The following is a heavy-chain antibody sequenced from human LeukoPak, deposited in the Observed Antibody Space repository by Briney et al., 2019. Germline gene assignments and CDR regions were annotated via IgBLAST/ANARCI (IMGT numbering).Heavy chain of an antibody. Sequence: GGSLRLSSVASGFTFSSYAMSWVRRAAGNGLEWVSAMSGSGGSTYYADSVKGRFTVSRDNSKNTLYLQMNSLRAEDTAVYWCAKESCPLTSCPGYFYYYIDVWAKGTTVTVSS. J-gene: IGHJ6*03. CDR3: AKESCPLTSCPGYFYYYIDV. V-gene: IGHV3-23*01. D-gene: IGHD2-2*01. CDR1: GFTFSSYA. CDR2: MSGSGGST.